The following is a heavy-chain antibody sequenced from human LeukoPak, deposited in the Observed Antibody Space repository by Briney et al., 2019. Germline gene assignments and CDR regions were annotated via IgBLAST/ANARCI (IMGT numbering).Heavy chain of an antibody. J-gene: IGHJ5*02. CDR2: IYYSGNT. CDR3: ARDHNWNTNWFDP. Sequence: SETLSLTCTVSGGSISSSSYYWGWIRQPPGKGLEWIGSIYYSGNTYYNPSLKSRVTISIDTSKNQFSLKLSSVTAADTAVYYCARDHNWNTNWFDPWGQGTLVTVSS. D-gene: IGHD1/OR15-1a*01. V-gene: IGHV4-39*07. CDR1: GGSISSSSYY.